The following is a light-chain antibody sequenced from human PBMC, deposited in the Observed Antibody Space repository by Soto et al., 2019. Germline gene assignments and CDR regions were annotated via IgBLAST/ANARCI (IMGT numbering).Light chain of an antibody. CDR3: SSYSSSTTHVV. Sequence: QSALTQPASVSGSPGRSVTISCTGTSSDIGGFNYVSWYQHLPGRAPKLIIYDVTNRPSGISYRFSAAKSGGTSSLNICGLQAEDEGYYYCSSYSSSTTHVVFGGGTKLTVL. CDR2: DVT. V-gene: IGLV2-14*03. CDR1: SSDIGGFNY. J-gene: IGLJ2*01.